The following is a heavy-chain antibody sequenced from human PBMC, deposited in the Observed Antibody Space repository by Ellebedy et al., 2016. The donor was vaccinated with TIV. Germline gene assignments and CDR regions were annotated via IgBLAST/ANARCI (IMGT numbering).Heavy chain of an antibody. Sequence: GESLKISCAASGFTLSYYTLNWVRQAPGKGLEWLAYISTGTGRSTIYYADSVKGRFTISRDDAKNSLFLQMDSLRGEDTAVYYCARERRAFRASMDVWGQGTTVTVSS. V-gene: IGHV3-48*01. CDR3: ARERRAFRASMDV. CDR1: GFTLSYYT. CDR2: ISTGTGRSTI. J-gene: IGHJ6*02. D-gene: IGHD3-10*01.